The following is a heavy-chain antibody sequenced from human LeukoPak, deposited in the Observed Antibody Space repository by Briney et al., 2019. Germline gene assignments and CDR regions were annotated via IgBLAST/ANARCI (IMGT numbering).Heavy chain of an antibody. D-gene: IGHD3-3*01. CDR3: ARSPPLFCADFDY. CDR1: GGSISSSSYY. V-gene: IGHV4-39*01. CDR2: IYYSGST. J-gene: IGHJ4*02. Sequence: SETLSLTCTVSGGSISSSSYYWGWIRQPPGKGLEWIGSIYYSGSTYYNPSLKSRVTISVDTSKNQFSLKLSSVTAADTAVYYCARSPPLFCADFDYWGQETLVTVSS.